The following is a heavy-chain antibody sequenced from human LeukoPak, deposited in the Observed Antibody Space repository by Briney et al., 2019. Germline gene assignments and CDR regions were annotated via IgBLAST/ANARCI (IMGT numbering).Heavy chain of an antibody. J-gene: IGHJ6*03. V-gene: IGHV4-61*02. CDR1: GGSISSGGYY. Sequence: SQTLSLTCTVSGGSISSGGYYWSWIRQHPGKGLEWIGRIYTSGSTNYNPSLKSRVTISVDTSKNQFSLKLSSVTAADTAVYYCARATPRRTYSSSWYPPGDFYYMDVWGKGTTVTVSS. D-gene: IGHD6-13*01. CDR2: IYTSGST. CDR3: ARATPRRTYSSSWYPPGDFYYMDV.